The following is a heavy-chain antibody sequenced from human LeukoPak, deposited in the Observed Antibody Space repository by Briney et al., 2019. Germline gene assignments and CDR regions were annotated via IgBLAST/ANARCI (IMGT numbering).Heavy chain of an antibody. Sequence: PGGSLRLSCEASGFMFSRYAMHWVRQAPGKGLEWVAVISYDGSNKYYADSVKGRVTISRDNSKNTLYLQMNSLRAEDTAVYYCARGRITIFGVVTDWGQGTLVTVSS. CDR3: ARGRITIFGVVTD. CDR1: GFMFSRYA. V-gene: IGHV3-30-3*01. CDR2: ISYDGSNK. J-gene: IGHJ4*02. D-gene: IGHD3-3*01.